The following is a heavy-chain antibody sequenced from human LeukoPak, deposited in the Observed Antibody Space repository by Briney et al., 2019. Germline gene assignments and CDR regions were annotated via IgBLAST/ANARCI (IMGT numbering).Heavy chain of an antibody. V-gene: IGHV3-11*04. D-gene: IGHD5-12*01. Sequence: GGSLRLSCAASGFTFSDYYMSWIRQAPGKGLEWVSYISSSGSTIYYADSVKGRFTISRDNAKNSLYLQMNSLRAEDTAVYYCARASYSGYDPSWFDPWGQGTWSPSPQ. CDR3: ARASYSGYDPSWFDP. CDR1: GFTFSDYY. J-gene: IGHJ5*02. CDR2: ISSSGSTI.